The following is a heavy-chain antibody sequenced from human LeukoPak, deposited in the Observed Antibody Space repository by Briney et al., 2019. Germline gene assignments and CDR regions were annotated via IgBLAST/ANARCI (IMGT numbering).Heavy chain of an antibody. CDR3: ARGTSSGWYGFDS. CDR2: IYYSATT. Sequence: SETLSLTCTVSGGSISSYYWGWIRQPPGKGLEWIGYIYYSATTNYNPSLKSRVTISVDTSKNQFSLKLSSVTAADTAVYYCARGTSSGWYGFDSWGQGTLVTVSS. V-gene: IGHV4-59*01. J-gene: IGHJ4*02. CDR1: GGSISSYY. D-gene: IGHD6-19*01.